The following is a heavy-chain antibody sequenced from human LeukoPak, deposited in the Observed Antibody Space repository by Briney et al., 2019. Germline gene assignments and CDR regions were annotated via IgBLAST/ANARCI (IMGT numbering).Heavy chain of an antibody. D-gene: IGHD6-13*01. CDR3: ARDVIAAAGTHYYYYGMDV. V-gene: IGHV3-74*01. J-gene: IGHJ6*02. CDR2: INGDGSWT. Sequence: PGGSLRLSCAASGNYWMHWVRQAPGQGLVWVSHINGDGSWTTYADSVKGRFTISKDNAKNTVYLQMNSLRAEDTAVYYCARDVIAAAGTHYYYYGMDVWGQGTTVTVSS. CDR1: GNYW.